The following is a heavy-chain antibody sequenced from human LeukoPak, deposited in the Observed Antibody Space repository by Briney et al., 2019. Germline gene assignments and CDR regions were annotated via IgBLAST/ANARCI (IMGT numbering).Heavy chain of an antibody. CDR2: ISYDGSNK. V-gene: IGHV3-30*04. Sequence: GGSLRLSCAASGFTFSSYAMHWVRQAPGKGLEWVAVISYDGSNKYYADSVKGRFTISRDNSKNTLYLQMNSLRAEDTAVYYCAREVAVMVVAATYNWFDPWGQGTLVTVSS. CDR3: AREVAVMVVAATYNWFDP. J-gene: IGHJ5*02. D-gene: IGHD2-15*01. CDR1: GFTFSSYA.